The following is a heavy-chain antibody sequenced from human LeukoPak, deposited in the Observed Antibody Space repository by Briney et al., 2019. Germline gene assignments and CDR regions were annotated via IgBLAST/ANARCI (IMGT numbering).Heavy chain of an antibody. Sequence: ASVKVTCKVSGYTLTELSMHWVRQAPGKGLEWMGGFDPEDGETIYAQKFQGRVAMTEDTSTDTAYMELSSLRSEDTAVYYCATVAGPYTLGWFDAWGQGTLVTVSS. CDR2: FDPEDGET. D-gene: IGHD4-11*01. CDR1: GYTLTELS. CDR3: ATVAGPYTLGWFDA. J-gene: IGHJ5*02. V-gene: IGHV1-24*01.